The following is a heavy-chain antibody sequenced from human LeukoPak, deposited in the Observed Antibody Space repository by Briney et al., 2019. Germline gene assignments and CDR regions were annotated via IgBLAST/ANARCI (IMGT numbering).Heavy chain of an antibody. CDR2: IIPILGIA. CDR3: AGEEGIAAAAAIYYYGMDV. Sequence: SVKVSCKASGGTFSSYAISWVRQAPGQGLEWMGRIIPILGIANYAQKFQGRVTITADKSTSTAYMELSSLRSEDTAVYYCAGEEGIAAAAAIYYYGMDVWGQGATVTVSS. CDR1: GGTFSSYA. D-gene: IGHD6-13*01. V-gene: IGHV1-69*04. J-gene: IGHJ6*02.